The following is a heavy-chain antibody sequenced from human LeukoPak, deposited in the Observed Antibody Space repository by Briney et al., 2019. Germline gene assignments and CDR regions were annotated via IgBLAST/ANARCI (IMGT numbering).Heavy chain of an antibody. V-gene: IGHV3-23*01. Sequence: GGSLRLSCAASGFTFSSYAMSWVRQAPGKGLEWVSAISGSGGSTYYADSVKGRFTISRDNSKNTLYLQMNSLRAEDTAVYYCAKSEVLRFLEWSLGAFDIWGQGTMVTVSS. CDR2: ISGSGGST. D-gene: IGHD3-3*01. J-gene: IGHJ3*02. CDR3: AKSEVLRFLEWSLGAFDI. CDR1: GFTFSSYA.